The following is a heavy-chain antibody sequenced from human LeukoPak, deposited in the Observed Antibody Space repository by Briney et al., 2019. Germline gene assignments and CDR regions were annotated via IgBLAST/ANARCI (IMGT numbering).Heavy chain of an antibody. V-gene: IGHV3-33*06. J-gene: IGHJ4*02. CDR1: GFSFSSYG. CDR3: AKDRYSSGWYSDFDY. D-gene: IGHD6-19*01. Sequence: GGSLRLSCAASGFSFSSYGLHWVRQAPGKGLEWVSAISYDGKNIHYADSVKGRFTISRDNSRNTVYLQMNSLRVEDTAVYYCAKDRYSSGWYSDFDYWGQGTLVTVSS. CDR2: ISYDGKNI.